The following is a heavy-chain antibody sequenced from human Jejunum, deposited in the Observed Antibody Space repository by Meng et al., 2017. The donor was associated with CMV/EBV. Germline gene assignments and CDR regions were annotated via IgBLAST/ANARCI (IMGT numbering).Heavy chain of an antibody. Sequence: GRQQGSGPGLVSPTYTLSLTCTVSGGSISTYYWTWIRQRAGKGLEWIGRIYTSGSTHYNPSLKSRVTMSVDTSKNQFSLKLSSVTAADTAVYYCARENSGYDYWGQGTLVTVSS. D-gene: IGHD5-12*01. J-gene: IGHJ4*02. CDR2: IYTSGST. V-gene: IGHV4-4*07. CDR3: ARENSGYDY. CDR1: GGSISTYY.